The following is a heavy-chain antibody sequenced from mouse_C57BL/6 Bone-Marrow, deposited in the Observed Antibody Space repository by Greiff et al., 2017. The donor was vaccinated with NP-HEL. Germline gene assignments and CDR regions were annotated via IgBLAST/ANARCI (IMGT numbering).Heavy chain of an antibody. CDR2: INPYNGGT. D-gene: IGHD3-2*02. V-gene: IGHV1-19*01. J-gene: IGHJ3*01. Sequence: VQLKESGPVLVKPGASVKMSCKASGYTFTDYYMNWVKQSHGKSLEWIGVINPYNGGTSYNQKFKGKATLTVDKSSSTAYMELNSLTSEDSAVYYCARESRSGYWFAYWGQGTLVTVSA. CDR3: ARESRSGYWFAY. CDR1: GYTFTDYY.